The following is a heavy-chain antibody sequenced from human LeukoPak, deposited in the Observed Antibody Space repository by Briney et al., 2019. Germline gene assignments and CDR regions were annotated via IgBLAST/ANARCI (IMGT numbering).Heavy chain of an antibody. CDR2: IYTGGST. Sequence: GRSLRLSCAASGFTVSNNYMSWVRQAPGKGLEWVSVIYTGGSTDYADSVKGRFTISRDNSKNTLYLQMNSLRAEDTAMYYCARGRQGYGDYFSWGQGTLVTVSS. V-gene: IGHV3-53*01. CDR1: GFTVSNNY. J-gene: IGHJ5*02. D-gene: IGHD4-17*01. CDR3: ARGRQGYGDYFS.